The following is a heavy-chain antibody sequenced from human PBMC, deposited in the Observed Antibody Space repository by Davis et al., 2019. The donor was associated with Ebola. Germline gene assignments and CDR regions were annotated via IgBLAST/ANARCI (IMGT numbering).Heavy chain of an antibody. CDR1: GFTFSSYA. J-gene: IGHJ4*02. CDR2: ISGSGGST. Sequence: GGSLRLSCAASGFTFSSYAMSWVRHAPGQGLEWVSAISGSGGSTYYADSVKGRFTISRDNSKNTLYLQMNSLRAEDTAVYYCTTATTRRDDYWGQGTLVTVSS. V-gene: IGHV3-23*01. CDR3: TTATTRRDDY. D-gene: IGHD4-17*01.